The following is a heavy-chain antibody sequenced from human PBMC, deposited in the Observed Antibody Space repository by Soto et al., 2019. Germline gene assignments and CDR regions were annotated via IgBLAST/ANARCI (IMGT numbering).Heavy chain of an antibody. J-gene: IGHJ4*02. V-gene: IGHV3-23*01. D-gene: IGHD3-3*01. Sequence: EVQLLESGGGLVQPGGSLRLSCAASGFTFSNHAMSWVRQAPGKGLEWVSAISGSGGNTYYADSVKGRFTISRDNSKNTLYLQMNSLRAEDTAVYYCAKSLTYYDFWSGYFYWGQGTLVTVSS. CDR1: GFTFSNHA. CDR3: AKSLTYYDFWSGYFY. CDR2: ISGSGGNT.